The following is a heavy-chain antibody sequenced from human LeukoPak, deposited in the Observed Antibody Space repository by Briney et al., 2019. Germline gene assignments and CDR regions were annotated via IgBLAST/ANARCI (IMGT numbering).Heavy chain of an antibody. J-gene: IGHJ4*02. CDR3: TPDPLDS. V-gene: IGHV3-23*01. CDR2: IIGSGANT. D-gene: IGHD2-15*01. Sequence: PGGSLRLSCAASGLIFSSYTMSWVRQAPGKGLEWVSAIIGSGANTYYADSVRGRFTISRDNSKNTLYLQMNSLRAEDTAVYYCTPDPLDSWGQGTLVTVSS. CDR1: GLIFSSYT.